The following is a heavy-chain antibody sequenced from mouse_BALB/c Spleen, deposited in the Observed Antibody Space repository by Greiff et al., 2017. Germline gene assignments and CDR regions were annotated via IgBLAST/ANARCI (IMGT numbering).Heavy chain of an antibody. CDR1: GYTFTDYE. V-gene: IGHV1-15*01. CDR2: IDPETGGT. CDR3: TRDYDGYCVDY. Sequence: VQLQQSGAELVRPGASVTLSCKASGYTFTDYEMHWVKQTPVHGLEWIGAIDPETGGTAYNQKFKGKATLTADKSSSTAYMELRSLTSEDSAVYYCTRDYDGYCVDYWGQGTTLTVSS. D-gene: IGHD2-3*01. J-gene: IGHJ2*01.